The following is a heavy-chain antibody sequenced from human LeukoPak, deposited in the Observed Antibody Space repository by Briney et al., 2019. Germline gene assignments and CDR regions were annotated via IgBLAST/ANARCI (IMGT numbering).Heavy chain of an antibody. J-gene: IGHJ4*02. CDR1: GFTFSDYV. CDR3: ARDPAYDFWSSFDY. D-gene: IGHD3-3*01. Sequence: GRSLRLSCAASGFTFSDYVMSWVRQAPGKGLEWVSYINHDAKFIYYADSVKGRFTISRDNARNSLYLQMNSLRAEDTAVYYCARDPAYDFWSSFDYWGQGTLVTVSS. CDR2: INHDAKFI. V-gene: IGHV3-11*04.